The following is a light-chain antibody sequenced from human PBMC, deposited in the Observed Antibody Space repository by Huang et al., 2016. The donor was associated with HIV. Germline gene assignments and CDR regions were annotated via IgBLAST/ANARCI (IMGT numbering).Light chain of an antibody. Sequence: DTQMTQSPSTLSASVGDRVTITCRASQSIANWLAWYQQKPGKAPKLLIYDAASLQSGVPSRFSGSGGTEFTLTISSLQPDDFATYYCLQYYNYPWTFGQGTKVEIK. CDR2: DAA. J-gene: IGKJ1*01. V-gene: IGKV1-5*01. CDR1: QSIANW. CDR3: LQYYNYPWT.